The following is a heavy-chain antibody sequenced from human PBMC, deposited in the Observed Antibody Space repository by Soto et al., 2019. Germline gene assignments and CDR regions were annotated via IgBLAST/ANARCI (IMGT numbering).Heavy chain of an antibody. D-gene: IGHD3-22*01. J-gene: IGHJ3*02. V-gene: IGHV1-46*01. Sequence: ASVKVSCKASGYTFTSYYMHWVRQAPGQGLEWMGIINPSGGSTSYAQKFQGRVTMTRDTSTSTVHMELSSLRSEDTAVYYCARDRAYDSSGPRAFDIWGQGTMVTVSS. CDR1: GYTFTSYY. CDR2: INPSGGST. CDR3: ARDRAYDSSGPRAFDI.